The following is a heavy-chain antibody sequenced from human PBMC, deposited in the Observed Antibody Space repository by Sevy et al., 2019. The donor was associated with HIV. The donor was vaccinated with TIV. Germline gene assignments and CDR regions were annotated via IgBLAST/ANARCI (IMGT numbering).Heavy chain of an antibody. D-gene: IGHD3-22*01. J-gene: IGHJ4*02. Sequence: GGSLRLSCAASRFTFSSYAMSWVRRAPGKGLEWVSTVSNNGGATYYADSVKGRFTISRGNSKDTLYLHMSSLRAEDTAVYFCARNDYYDTSGGTGNFDYWGQGTPVTVSS. V-gene: IGHV3-23*01. CDR1: RFTFSSYA. CDR3: ARNDYYDTSGGTGNFDY. CDR2: VSNNGGAT.